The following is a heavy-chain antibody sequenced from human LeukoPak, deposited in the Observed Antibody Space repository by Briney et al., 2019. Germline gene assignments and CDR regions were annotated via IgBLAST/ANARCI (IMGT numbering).Heavy chain of an antibody. CDR1: GGSFSGYY. D-gene: IGHD5-12*01. CDR2: INHSGST. V-gene: IGHV4-34*01. CDR3: ARGGYSGYPPDY. J-gene: IGHJ4*02. Sequence: SETLSLTCAVYGGSFSGYYWSWIRQPPGKGLEWIGEINHSGSTNYNPSLKGRVTISVDTSKNQFSLKLSSVTAADTAVYYCARGGYSGYPPDYWGQGTLVTVSS.